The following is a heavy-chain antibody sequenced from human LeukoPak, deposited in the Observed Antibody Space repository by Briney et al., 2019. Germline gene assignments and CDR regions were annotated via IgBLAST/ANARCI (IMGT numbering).Heavy chain of an antibody. CDR3: AKDLTTVTYYFDY. V-gene: IGHV3-30*18. J-gene: IGHJ4*02. Sequence: QAGGSLRLSCAASGFTFSSYGMHWVRQAPGKGLEWVAVISYDGTNKYYADSVKGRFTISRDNSKNTLYLQMNSLRAEDTAVYYCAKDLTTVTYYFDYWGQGTLVTVSS. CDR2: ISYDGTNK. D-gene: IGHD4-17*01. CDR1: GFTFSSYG.